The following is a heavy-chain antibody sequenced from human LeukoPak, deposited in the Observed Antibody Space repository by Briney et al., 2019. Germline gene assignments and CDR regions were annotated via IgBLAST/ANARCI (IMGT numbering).Heavy chain of an antibody. CDR1: GGSISSSSYY. CDR3: ARESPWLRKQDRGTFDY. J-gene: IGHJ4*02. V-gene: IGHV4-39*07. D-gene: IGHD5-12*01. Sequence: KPSETLSLTCTVSGGSISSSSYYWGWIRQPPGKGLEWIGSIYYSGSTYYNPSLKSRVTISVDTSKNQFSLKLGSVTAADTAVYYCARESPWLRKQDRGTFDYWGQGTLVTVSS. CDR2: IYYSGST.